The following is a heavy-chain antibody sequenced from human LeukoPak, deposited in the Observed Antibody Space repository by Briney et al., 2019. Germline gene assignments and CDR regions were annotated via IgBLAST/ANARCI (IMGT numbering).Heavy chain of an antibody. D-gene: IGHD3-22*01. CDR2: IWYDGSNK. V-gene: IGHV3-33*01. CDR3: ARGVDYYENSGTIDY. J-gene: IGHJ4*02. CDR1: GFTFSDYG. Sequence: GKSLRLSCTASGFTFSDYGMHWVRQPPGKGLEWVAIIWYDGSNKTYEDSVKGRFTIPRDNSKNTLYLQMSSLRAEDTAVYYCARGVDYYENSGTIDYWGQGTLVTVSS.